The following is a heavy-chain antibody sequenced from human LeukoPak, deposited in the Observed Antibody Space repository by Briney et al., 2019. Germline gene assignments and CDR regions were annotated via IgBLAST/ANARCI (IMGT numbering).Heavy chain of an antibody. Sequence: SETLSLTCTVSGGSISSSSYYWGWIRQPPGKGLEWIGSIYYSGSTYYTPSLKSRVTISVDTSKNQFSLRLSSVTAADTAVYYCARQDLRSSGWTAWWYFDLWGRGTLVTVSS. CDR3: ARQDLRSSGWTAWWYFDL. J-gene: IGHJ2*01. D-gene: IGHD6-19*01. V-gene: IGHV4-39*01. CDR1: GGSISSSSYY. CDR2: IYYSGST.